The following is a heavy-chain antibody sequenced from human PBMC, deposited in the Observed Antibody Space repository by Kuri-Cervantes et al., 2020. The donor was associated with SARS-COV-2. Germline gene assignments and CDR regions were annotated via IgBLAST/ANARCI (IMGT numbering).Heavy chain of an antibody. CDR3: ARHHCSSTSCWLLQL. CDR1: GGSFSGYF. J-gene: IGHJ1*01. CDR2: INYSGST. D-gene: IGHD2-2*01. V-gene: IGHV4-59*08. Sequence: GSLRLSCAVYGGSFSGYFWSWIRQPPGKGLEWIGYINYSGSTKYNPSLKSRVSISIDTSRNQYSLMLTSVTAADTAVYYCARHHCSSTSCWLLQLWGQGTLVTVSS.